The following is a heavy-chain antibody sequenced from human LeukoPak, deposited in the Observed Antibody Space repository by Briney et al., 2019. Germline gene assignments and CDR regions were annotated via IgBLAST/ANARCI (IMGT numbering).Heavy chain of an antibody. CDR3: ARHWAYCSSTSCPYYYGMDV. J-gene: IGHJ6*04. D-gene: IGHD2-2*01. Sequence: PGESLKISCKGSGYSFTSHWIGWVRQMPGKGLEWMGIIYPGDSDTRYSPSFQGQVTISADKSISTAYLQWSSLKASDTAMYYCARHWAYCSSTSCPYYYGMDVWGKGTTVTVSS. V-gene: IGHV5-51*01. CDR2: IYPGDSDT. CDR1: GYSFTSHW.